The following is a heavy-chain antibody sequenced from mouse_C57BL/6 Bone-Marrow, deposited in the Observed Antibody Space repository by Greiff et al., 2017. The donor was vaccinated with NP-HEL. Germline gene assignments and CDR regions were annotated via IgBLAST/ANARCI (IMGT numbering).Heavy chain of an antibody. V-gene: IGHV5-12*01. Sequence: EVHGVESGGGLVQPGGSLKLSCAASGFTFSDYYMYWVRQTPEKRLEWVAYISNGGGSTYYPDTVKGRFTISRDNAKNTLYLQMSRLKSEDTAMYYCARHGDGYYVDAMDYWGQGTSVTVSS. CDR1: GFTFSDYY. D-gene: IGHD2-3*01. CDR3: ARHGDGYYVDAMDY. CDR2: ISNGGGST. J-gene: IGHJ4*01.